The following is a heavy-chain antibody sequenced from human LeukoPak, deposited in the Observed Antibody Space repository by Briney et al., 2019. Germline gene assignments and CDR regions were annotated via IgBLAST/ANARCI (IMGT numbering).Heavy chain of an antibody. CDR3: ARGRTNAWLLDN. CDR2: MYYTGRT. D-gene: IGHD1-26*01. J-gene: IGHJ4*02. CDR1: GGSISSYY. Sequence: SETLSLTCTVSGGSISSYYWSWIRQPPGKGLEWIGYMYYTGRTTYNPSLKSRVTISVDTSTNQFSLKLTSVTAADTAVYYCARGRTNAWLLDNWGLGTLVTVSS. V-gene: IGHV4-59*01.